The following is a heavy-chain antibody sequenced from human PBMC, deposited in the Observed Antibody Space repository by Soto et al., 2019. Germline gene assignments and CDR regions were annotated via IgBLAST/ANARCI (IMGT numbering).Heavy chain of an antibody. CDR3: ARRAVAAPSDFDY. V-gene: IGHV4-34*01. D-gene: IGHD6-19*01. Sequence: SETLCLSCAVYGVSFSCYDLILIRQPPGKGLEWIGEINHSGSTNYNPSLKSRVTISVDTSKNQFSLKLSSVTAADTAVYYCARRAVAAPSDFDYWGQGTLVTVSS. CDR2: INHSGST. CDR1: GVSFSCYD. J-gene: IGHJ4*02.